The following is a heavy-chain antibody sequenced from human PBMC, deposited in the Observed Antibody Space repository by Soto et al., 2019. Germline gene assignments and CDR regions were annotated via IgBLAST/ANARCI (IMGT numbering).Heavy chain of an antibody. D-gene: IGHD2-15*01. CDR3: TTDKGYCSGCSCYLYYDMDV. CDR2: IKSKTDGGTT. CDR1: GFTFSNAW. V-gene: IGHV3-15*01. J-gene: IGHJ6*02. Sequence: VSLRLSCAASGFTFSNAWMSWVRQAPGKGLEWVGRIKSKTDGGTTDYAAPVKGRFTISRDDSKNTLYLQMNSVKTQDTAVYYCTTDKGYCSGCSCYLYYDMDVWGQGTTVTVSS.